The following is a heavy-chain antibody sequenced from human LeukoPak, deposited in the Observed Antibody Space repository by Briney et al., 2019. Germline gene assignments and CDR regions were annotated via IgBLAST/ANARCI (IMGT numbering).Heavy chain of an antibody. CDR2: IYTSGST. J-gene: IGHJ4*02. D-gene: IGHD3-3*01. V-gene: IGHV4-61*02. CDR3: ARDLPCDFRSDY. Sequence: SETLSLTCTVSGGSISSGSYYWSWIRQPAGKGLEWIGRIYTSGSTNYNPSLKSRVTISVDTSKNQFSLKLSSVTAADTAVYYCARDLPCDFRSDYWGQGTLVTVSS. CDR1: GGSISSGSYY.